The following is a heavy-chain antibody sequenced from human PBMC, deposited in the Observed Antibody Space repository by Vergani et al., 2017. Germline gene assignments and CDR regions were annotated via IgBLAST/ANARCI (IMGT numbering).Heavy chain of an antibody. CDR2: INHTGST. V-gene: IGHV4-34*01. CDR3: ARGLGSSWSTARGNWFDP. J-gene: IGHJ5*02. D-gene: IGHD6-13*01. Sequence: QVQLQQWGAGLLKPSETLSLTCAVYGGSFSGYYWSWIRQPPGQGLEWSGEINHTGSTNYNPSLKSRVTISVDTSKNQFSLKLSSVTAADTAVYYCARGLGSSWSTARGNWFDPWGQGTLVTVSS. CDR1: GGSFSGYY.